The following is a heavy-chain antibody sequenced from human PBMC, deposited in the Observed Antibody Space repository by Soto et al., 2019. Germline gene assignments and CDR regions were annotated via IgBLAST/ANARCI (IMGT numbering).Heavy chain of an antibody. CDR3: VSQQQNLGYCRSTSCYGMDV. V-gene: IGHV4-39*01. Sequence: QLQLLESGPGLVKPSETLSLTCTVSGGSITSSNSYWSWIRQPPGKGLEWVGSIHYSGSTSYNPSLKSRVTISVDTSKNQFSLKLSSVTAADTAVYYCVSQQQNLGYCRSTSCYGMDVWGQGTTVTVSS. CDR1: GGSITSSNSY. CDR2: IHYSGST. J-gene: IGHJ6*02. D-gene: IGHD2-2*01.